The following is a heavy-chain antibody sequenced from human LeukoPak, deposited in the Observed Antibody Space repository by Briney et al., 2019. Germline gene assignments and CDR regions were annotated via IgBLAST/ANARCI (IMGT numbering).Heavy chain of an antibody. CDR2: ISPSGDST. Sequence: GESLRLSCAASGLTLRTYAVNWVRQAPGGGLEWVSYISPSGDSTVYAESVEGRLTISRDNSKNMLFLQMDGLRAEDTAIYYCVKKVYYYMDVWGKGTTVTVS. CDR3: VKKVYYYMDV. CDR1: GLTLRTYA. J-gene: IGHJ6*03. V-gene: IGHV3-23*01.